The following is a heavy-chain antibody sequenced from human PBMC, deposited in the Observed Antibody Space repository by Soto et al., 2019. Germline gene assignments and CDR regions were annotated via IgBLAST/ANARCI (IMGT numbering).Heavy chain of an antibody. CDR3: ARDFAYFDS. D-gene: IGHD3-3*01. V-gene: IGHV4-38-2*01. Sequence: SETLSLTCAVSGYSISSGYYWGWIRQPPGKGLEWIGSIYHSGSTYYNPSLKSRVSISMDTSKNQFSLNLDSVTAADTAVYFCARDFAYFDSWGQGTLVTVSS. CDR2: IYHSGST. CDR1: GYSISSGYY. J-gene: IGHJ4*02.